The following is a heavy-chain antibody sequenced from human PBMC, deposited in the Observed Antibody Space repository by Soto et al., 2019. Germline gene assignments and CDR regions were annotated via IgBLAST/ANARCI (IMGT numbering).Heavy chain of an antibody. CDR3: ARDRIITIFGVVQAPYYGMDV. Sequence: GASVKVSCKASGYTFTGYYMHWVRQAPGQGLEWMGWINPNSGGTNYAQKFQGRVTMTRDTSISTVYMELSRLRSDDTAVYYCARDRIITIFGVVQAPYYGMDVWGQGTTVTV. CDR1: GYTFTGYY. J-gene: IGHJ6*02. V-gene: IGHV1-2*02. D-gene: IGHD3-3*01. CDR2: INPNSGGT.